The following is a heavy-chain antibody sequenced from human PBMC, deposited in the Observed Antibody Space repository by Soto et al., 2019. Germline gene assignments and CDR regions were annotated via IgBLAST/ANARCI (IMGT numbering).Heavy chain of an antibody. CDR3: ARGDRGGSGSPASYYYSGLDV. V-gene: IGHV3-23*01. J-gene: IGHJ6*02. CDR1: GFTFSSYA. D-gene: IGHD3-10*01. Sequence: DVQLLESGGDLVQPVGSLRLSCAASGFTFSSYAMSWVRQAPGNGLEWVSSVSAGGDMTYYSDSVKGRFTISRDNSNNALFLQMNSLRAEDTALYYCARGDRGGSGSPASYYYSGLDVWGQGTTVTVSS. CDR2: VSAGGDMT.